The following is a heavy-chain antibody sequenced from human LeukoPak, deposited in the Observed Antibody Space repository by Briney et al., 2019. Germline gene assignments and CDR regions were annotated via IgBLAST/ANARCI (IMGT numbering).Heavy chain of an antibody. CDR2: ISGDGGNT. CDR3: SREVYGGNDY. J-gene: IGHJ4*02. V-gene: IGHV3-64*01. CDR1: GFTFSSYP. D-gene: IGHD4-23*01. Sequence: PGGSLRLSCAGSGFTFSSYPMHWVREAPGKGLEYVSAISGDGGNTYYGNSVKGRLTISRDNSKNTLYLQMGSLRAEDMAVYYCSREVYGGNDYWGQGTLVTVSS.